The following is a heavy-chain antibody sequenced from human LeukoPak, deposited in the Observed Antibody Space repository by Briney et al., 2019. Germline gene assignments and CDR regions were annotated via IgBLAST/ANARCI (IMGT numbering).Heavy chain of an antibody. Sequence: SETLSLTCTVSGYSISSGYYWGWIRQPPGKGLEWIGSIYHGGSTYYNPSLKSRVTISVDTSKNQFSLKLSSVTAADTAVYYCASTAPRDPHIPLNVWGKGTTVTVSS. J-gene: IGHJ6*04. V-gene: IGHV4-38-2*02. D-gene: IGHD2-21*01. CDR3: ASTAPRDPHIPLNV. CDR2: IYHGGST. CDR1: GYSISSGYY.